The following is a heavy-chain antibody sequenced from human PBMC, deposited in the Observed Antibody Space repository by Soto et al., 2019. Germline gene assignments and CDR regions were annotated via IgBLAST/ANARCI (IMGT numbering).Heavy chain of an antibody. V-gene: IGHV2-70*01. CDR3: TRALRRDGYNADY. J-gene: IGHJ4*02. D-gene: IGHD5-12*01. CDR2: IDWDANK. Sequence: SGPTLVNPTQTLTLTCTFSGFSLSTREMGVSWIRQPPGKALEWLALIDWDANKYYSTSLKTRLSISKDTSKNQVVLTMTNMDPVVTATYYCTRALRRDGYNADYWGPGTLVTVS. CDR1: GFSLSTREMG.